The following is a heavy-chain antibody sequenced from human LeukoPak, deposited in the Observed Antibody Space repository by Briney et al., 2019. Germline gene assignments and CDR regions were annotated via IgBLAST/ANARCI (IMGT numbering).Heavy chain of an antibody. V-gene: IGHV4-4*07. J-gene: IGHJ4*02. CDR2: IYTSGRP. CDR1: GAPFSDYY. D-gene: IGHD3-16*02. CDR3: AREARDYEGSGYHYGN. Sequence: SETLSLTCTVSGAPFSDYYWGWIRQAAGTGLEWIGRIYTSGRPDYNPSLRSRVTVSVDTSRNQFSLKLTSVTAADTAVYYCAREARDYEGSGYHYGNWGQGTLVTVSS.